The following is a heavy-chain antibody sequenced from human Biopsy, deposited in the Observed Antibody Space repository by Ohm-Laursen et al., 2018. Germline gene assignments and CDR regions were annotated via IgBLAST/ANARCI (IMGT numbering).Heavy chain of an antibody. V-gene: IGHV1-2*02. CDR2: INPHSGTT. J-gene: IGHJ1*01. D-gene: IGHD2-15*01. CDR3: AKGQDLRGGAEYFQH. Sequence: ASVKVSCKASGYTFTGQYLHWVRQVPGQGLEWMGWINPHSGTTKFAQDFQGRVTMTRDTSITTAYMELGRLRSDDTAVYYCAKGQDLRGGAEYFQHWGQGAIVTVSS. CDR1: GYTFTGQY.